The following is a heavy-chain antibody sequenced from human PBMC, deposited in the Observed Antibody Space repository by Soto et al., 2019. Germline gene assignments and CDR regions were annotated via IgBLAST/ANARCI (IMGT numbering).Heavy chain of an antibody. V-gene: IGHV3-33*01. CDR1: GFTFSSYG. D-gene: IGHD1-26*01. CDR3: ARDSIVGAMDY. Sequence: GGSLRLSCAASGFTFSSYGMHWVRQAPGKGLEWVAVIWYDGSNKYYADSVKGRFTISRDNSKNTLYLQMNSLRAEDTAVYYCARDSIVGAMDYWGQGTLVTVSS. J-gene: IGHJ4*02. CDR2: IWYDGSNK.